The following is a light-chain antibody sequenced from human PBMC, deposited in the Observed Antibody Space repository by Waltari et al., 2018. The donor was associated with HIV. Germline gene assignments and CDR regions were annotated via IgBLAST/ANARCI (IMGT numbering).Light chain of an antibody. V-gene: IGLV1-47*01. CDR2: SSN. CDR1: SSNIGSSY. J-gene: IGLJ1*01. Sequence: QSVLTQPPSASGTPGQRVTISCSGSSSNIGSSYVYWYQQVPGTAPKLLIYSSNHRPSGVPDLFSGSKSGTSASLASSGLRSEDEADYYCAAWDDSLSGYVFGTGTKVTVL. CDR3: AAWDDSLSGYV.